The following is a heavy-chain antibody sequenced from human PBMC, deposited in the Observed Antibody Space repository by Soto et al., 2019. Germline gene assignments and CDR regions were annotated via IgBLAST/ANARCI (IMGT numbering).Heavy chain of an antibody. Sequence: SETLSLTCAVSGGSISSSNWWSWVRQPPGKGLEWIGEIYHSGSTNYDPSLKSRVTISVDKSKNQFSLKLSSVTAADTAVYYCARGRGGYYYYGMDVWGQGTTVTVSS. D-gene: IGHD3-16*01. CDR2: IYHSGST. CDR3: ARGRGGYYYYGMDV. CDR1: GGSISSSNW. J-gene: IGHJ6*02. V-gene: IGHV4-4*02.